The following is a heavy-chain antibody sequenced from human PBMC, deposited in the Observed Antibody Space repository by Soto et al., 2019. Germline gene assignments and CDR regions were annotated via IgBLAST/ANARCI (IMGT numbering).Heavy chain of an antibody. CDR3: ARDELQIGGSYSY. Sequence: ASVKVSCKASGYSVSEYYIHWVRRAPGQGLEWMGWIDPRSGGTNYAPKFQGRVTMTRDTAINAAYMELNSLINDDTAVYYCARDELQIGGSYSYWGHGTLVTVSS. CDR1: GYSVSEYY. CDR2: IDPRSGGT. J-gene: IGHJ4*01. D-gene: IGHD1-26*01. V-gene: IGHV1-2*02.